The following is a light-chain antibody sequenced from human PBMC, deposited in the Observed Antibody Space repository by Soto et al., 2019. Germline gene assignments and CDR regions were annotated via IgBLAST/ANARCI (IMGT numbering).Light chain of an antibody. V-gene: IGKV1-5*01. CDR2: DVS. CDR3: QHYNYL. Sequence: DLQMTQSPSTLSVSVGDRVTITCRASQSVSGWLAWYQQKPGEAPKLLIYDVSSLESGVPSRFSGSGSGTEFTLTISSLQPDDFATYYCQHYNYLFGGGTKVDI. J-gene: IGKJ4*01. CDR1: QSVSGW.